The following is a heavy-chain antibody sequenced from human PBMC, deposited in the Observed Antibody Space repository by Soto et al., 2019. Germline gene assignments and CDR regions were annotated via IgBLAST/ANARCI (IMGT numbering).Heavy chain of an antibody. D-gene: IGHD2-15*01. CDR2: IYYSGST. CDR3: ARDVRGGCSGGSCYTYYYYGMDV. V-gene: IGHV4-59*12. Sequence: SETLSLTCTVSGGSISSYYWSWIRQPPGKGLEWIVYIYYSGSTNYNPSLKSRVTISVDTSKNQFSLKLSSVTAADTAVYYCARDVRGGCSGGSCYTYYYYGMDVWGQGTTVTVS. J-gene: IGHJ6*02. CDR1: GGSISSYY.